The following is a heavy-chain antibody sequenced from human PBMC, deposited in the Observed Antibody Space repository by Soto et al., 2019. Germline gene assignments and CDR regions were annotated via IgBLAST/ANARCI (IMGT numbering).Heavy chain of an antibody. V-gene: IGHV4-59*08. J-gene: IGHJ1*01. D-gene: IGHD3-22*01. CDR3: ARHLAYYYDSSGYSVPEYFQH. Sequence: SETLSLTCTVSGGSISSYDWSWIRQPPGNGLEWIGYIYYSGSTNYNPSLKSRVTISVDTSKNQFSLKLSSVTAADTAVYYCARHLAYYYDSSGYSVPEYFQHWGQGTLVTVS. CDR1: GGSISSYD. CDR2: IYYSGST.